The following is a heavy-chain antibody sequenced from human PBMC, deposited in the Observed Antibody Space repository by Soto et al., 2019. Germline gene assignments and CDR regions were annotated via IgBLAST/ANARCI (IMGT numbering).Heavy chain of an antibody. Sequence: SLRLSCAAAGFTFSSYAMHWVRQAPGKGLEWVAVISYDGSNKYYADSVKGRFTISRDNSKNTLYLQMNSLRAEDTAVYYCARDGKPYYYYYGMDVWGQGTTVTSP. CDR3: ARDGKPYYYYYGMDV. J-gene: IGHJ6*02. CDR2: ISYDGSNK. CDR1: GFTFSSYA. V-gene: IGHV3-30-3*01. D-gene: IGHD1-26*01.